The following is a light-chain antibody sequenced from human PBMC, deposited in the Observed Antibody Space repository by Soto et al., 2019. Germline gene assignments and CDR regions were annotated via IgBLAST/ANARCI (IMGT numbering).Light chain of an antibody. J-gene: IGKJ4*01. V-gene: IGKV3-11*01. CDR1: QSIGDY. CDR3: QQRSSWLT. CDR2: DAS. Sequence: ETVMTQSPATLSVSPVEGATLSCRASQSIGDYLAWYQHKPAQAPRLLIYDASKRATGIPARFNGSGSGTDFTLTISSLEPEDFAVYYCQQRSSWLTFGGGTKVDIK.